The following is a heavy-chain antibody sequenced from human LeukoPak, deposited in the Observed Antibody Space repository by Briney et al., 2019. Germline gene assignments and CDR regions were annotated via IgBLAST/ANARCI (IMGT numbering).Heavy chain of an antibody. CDR2: ISSSSSYI. V-gene: IGHV3-21*01. J-gene: IGHJ6*03. CDR3: ARELKHYYYYYYMDV. Sequence: GGSLRLSCAASGFTFSSYSMNWVRQAPGKGLEWVSSISSSSSYIYYADSVKGRFTISRDNAKNSLYLQMNSLRAEDTAVYYCARELKHYYYYYYMDVWGKGTTVTVSS. CDR1: GFTFSSYS.